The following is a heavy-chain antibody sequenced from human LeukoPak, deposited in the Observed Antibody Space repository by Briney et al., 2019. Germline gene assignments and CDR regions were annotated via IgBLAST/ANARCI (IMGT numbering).Heavy chain of an antibody. CDR1: GGSISSYY. V-gene: IGHV4-59*01. D-gene: IGHD5-12*01. CDR3: AARSVDIVTRGAFDI. CDR2: IYYSGST. J-gene: IGHJ3*02. Sequence: SETLSLTCTVSGGSISSYYWSWIRQPPGKGLEWIGYIYYSGSTNYNPSLKSRFTISVDTSKNQFSLKLSSVTAADTAVYYCAARSVDIVTRGAFDIWGQGTMVTVSS.